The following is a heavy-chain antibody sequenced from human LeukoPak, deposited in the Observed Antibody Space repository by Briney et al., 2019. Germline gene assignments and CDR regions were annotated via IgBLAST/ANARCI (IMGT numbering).Heavy chain of an antibody. CDR1: GGSISSSSYY. CDR2: IYYSGST. CDR3: ARINSGIYSEADY. V-gene: IGHV4-39*01. J-gene: IGHJ4*02. D-gene: IGHD1-26*01. Sequence: SETLSLTCTVSGGSISSSSYYWGWIRQPPGKGLEWIGSIYYSGSTYYNPSLKSRVTISVDTSKNQFSLKLSSVTAADTAAYYCARINSGIYSEADYWGQGTLVTVSS.